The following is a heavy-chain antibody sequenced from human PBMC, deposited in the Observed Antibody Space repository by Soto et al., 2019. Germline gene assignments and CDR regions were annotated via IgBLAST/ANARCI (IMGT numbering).Heavy chain of an antibody. Sequence: ASVKVSCKASGYTFTGYYMHWVRQAPGQGLEWMGWINPNSGGTNYAQKFQGWVTMTRDTSISTAYMELSRLRSDDTAVYYCARDVVVGAAITSGPYYYYYYGMDVWGQGTTVTVSS. CDR1: GYTFTGYY. J-gene: IGHJ6*02. V-gene: IGHV1-2*04. D-gene: IGHD2-15*01. CDR3: ARDVVVGAAITSGPYYYYYYGMDV. CDR2: INPNSGGT.